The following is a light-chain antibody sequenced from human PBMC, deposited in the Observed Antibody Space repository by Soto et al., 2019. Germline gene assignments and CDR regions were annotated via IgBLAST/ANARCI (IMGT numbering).Light chain of an antibody. CDR1: SSNIGSNT. J-gene: IGLJ3*02. CDR3: AAWDDSLNGPV. V-gene: IGLV1-44*01. Sequence: LTQPPSASGTPGQRVTISCSGSSSNIGSNTVNWYQQLPGTAPKLLIYSNNQRPSGVPDRFSGSKSGTSASLAISGLQSEDEADYYCAAWDDSLNGPVFGGGTKVTVL. CDR2: SNN.